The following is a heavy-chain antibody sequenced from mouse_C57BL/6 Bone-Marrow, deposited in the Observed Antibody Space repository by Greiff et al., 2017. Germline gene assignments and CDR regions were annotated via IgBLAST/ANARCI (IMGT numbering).Heavy chain of an antibody. D-gene: IGHD1-1*01. CDR2: IWWDDDK. V-gene: IGHV8-8*01. Sequence: QVTLKVSGPGILQPSQTLSLTCSFSGFSLSTFGMGVGWIRQPSGKGLEWLAHIWWDDDKYYNPALKSRLTISKDTSKNQVFLKIAHVDTADTATYYCARMGSYYYGSSSCYWYFDVWGTGTTVTVSS. CDR1: GFSLSTFGMG. J-gene: IGHJ1*03. CDR3: ARMGSYYYGSSSCYWYFDV.